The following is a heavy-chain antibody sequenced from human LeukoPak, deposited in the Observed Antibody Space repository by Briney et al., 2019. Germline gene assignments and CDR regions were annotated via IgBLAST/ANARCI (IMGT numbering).Heavy chain of an antibody. J-gene: IGHJ3*02. CDR3: ARALGGYYDISDAFDI. CDR1: GYTFTGYY. CDR2: INPNSGGT. Sequence: ASVKVSCKASGYTFTGYYMHWVRQAPGQGLEWIGWINPNSGGTNYAQKFQGRVTMTRDTSISTAYMELSRLRSDDTAVYYCARALGGYYDISDAFDIWGQGTMVTVSS. V-gene: IGHV1-2*02. D-gene: IGHD3-9*01.